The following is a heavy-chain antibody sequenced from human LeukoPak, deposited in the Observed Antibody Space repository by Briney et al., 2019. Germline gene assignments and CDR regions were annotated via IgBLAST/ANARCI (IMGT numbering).Heavy chain of an antibody. D-gene: IGHD5-18*01. CDR1: GFTFSSYG. Sequence: GGSLRLSCAASGFTFSSYGMHWVRQAPGKGLEWVAVIPFDGSNKYYTDSVKGRFTISRDNSKNTLYLQMNSLRPEDTAVYYCARFPPGIQNAFDIWGQGTMVTVSS. J-gene: IGHJ3*02. CDR2: IPFDGSNK. CDR3: ARFPPGIQNAFDI. V-gene: IGHV3-30*03.